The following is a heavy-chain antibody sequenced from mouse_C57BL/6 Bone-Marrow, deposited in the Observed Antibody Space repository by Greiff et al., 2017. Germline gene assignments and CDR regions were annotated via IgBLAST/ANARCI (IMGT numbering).Heavy chain of an antibody. D-gene: IGHD2-4*01. CDR3: ARDYDVNYYAMDY. CDR2: IDPSDSYT. CDR1: GYTFTSYW. V-gene: IGHV1-50*01. Sequence: VQLQQPGAELVKPGASVKLSCKASGYTFTSYWMQWVKQRPGQGLEWIGEIDPSDSYTNYNQKFKGKATLTVDTSSSTAYMQLSSLTSEDSAVYDCARDYDVNYYAMDYWGQGASVTVSS. J-gene: IGHJ4*01.